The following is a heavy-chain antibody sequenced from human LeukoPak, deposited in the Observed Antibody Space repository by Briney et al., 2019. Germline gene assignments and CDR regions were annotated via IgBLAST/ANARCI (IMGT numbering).Heavy chain of an antibody. D-gene: IGHD4-11*01. J-gene: IGHJ4*02. V-gene: IGHV1-18*01. CDR2: ISTSKGDT. Sequence: ASEKVSCKTSGYTFTTHGISWVRQAPGQGLEWMGWISTSKGDTNYAQKFRGRLTMTTDRSTSTAYMELRSLSSDDTAVYYCARDWPTVITDYWGQGTLVTVSS. CDR3: ARDWPTVITDY. CDR1: GYTFTTHG.